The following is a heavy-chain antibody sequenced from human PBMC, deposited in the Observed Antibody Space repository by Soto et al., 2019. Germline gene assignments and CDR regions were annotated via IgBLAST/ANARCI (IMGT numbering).Heavy chain of an antibody. CDR1: GGSISSGDSF. V-gene: IGHV4-30-4*01. J-gene: IGHJ6*02. CDR2: IYYNGNT. D-gene: IGHD1-1*01. Sequence: QVLLQESGPGLVKPSQTLSLTCTVSGGSISSGDSFWSWVRQSPGKGLEWIGYIYYNGNTYYSPSLKSRLTMSIETSKEQFSLTLTSVTAADTAVYHCARGTQLGGFGTYYYALDVWGQGTTVTVSS. CDR3: ARGTQLGGFGTYYYALDV.